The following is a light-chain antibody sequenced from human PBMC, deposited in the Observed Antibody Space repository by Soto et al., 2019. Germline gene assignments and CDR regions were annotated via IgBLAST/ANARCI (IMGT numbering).Light chain of an antibody. J-gene: IGKJ5*01. CDR2: AAS. CDR1: QSVSSS. V-gene: IGKV3-11*01. Sequence: ETVLTQSPATLSLSPGERATLSCRASQSVSSSLAWYQHKPGQAPRLLIYAASNRATGIPARFSGSGSGTDFTLTISSLEPEDFAVYYCHQRTNWRGSFGQGTRLEIK. CDR3: HQRTNWRGS.